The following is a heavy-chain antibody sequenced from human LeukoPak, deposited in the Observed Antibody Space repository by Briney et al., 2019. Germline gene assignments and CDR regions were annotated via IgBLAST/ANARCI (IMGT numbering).Heavy chain of an antibody. CDR1: GGSISSYY. CDR3: AREGVVVPAATINYYGMDV. V-gene: IGHV4-4*07. CDR2: IYTSGST. Sequence: PSETLSLTCTVSGGSISSYYWSWIRQPAGKGLEWIGRIYTSGSTNYNPSLKSRVTMSVDTSKNQFSLKLSSVTAADTAVYYCAREGVVVPAATINYYGMDVWGQGTTVTVSS. J-gene: IGHJ6*02. D-gene: IGHD2-2*01.